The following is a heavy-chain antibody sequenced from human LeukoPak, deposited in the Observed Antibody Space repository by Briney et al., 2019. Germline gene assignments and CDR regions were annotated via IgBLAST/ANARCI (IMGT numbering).Heavy chain of an antibody. CDR2: IYPNNGAT. Sequence: DSVKVSCKASGYTFSGTGWYLYWLRQAPGQGLECMGWIYPNNGATAYAQKFQGRVAMTGDTSISTAYMELRRLRPDDTAVYYCARDGPAQMVEFDYWGQGTLVTVSS. CDR3: ARDGPAQMVEFDY. J-gene: IGHJ4*02. V-gene: IGHV1-2*02. D-gene: IGHD3-10*01. CDR1: GYTFSGTGWY.